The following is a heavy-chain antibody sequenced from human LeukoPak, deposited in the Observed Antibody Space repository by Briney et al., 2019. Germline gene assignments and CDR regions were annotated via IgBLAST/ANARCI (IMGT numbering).Heavy chain of an antibody. CDR3: AKSIYWTNPYYFDY. V-gene: IGHV3-23*01. Sequence: GGTLRLSCAASGFTFSSYGMSWVRQAPGKGLEWVSAISGGGGSTYYADSVKGRFTISRDNSKNTLYLQMNSLRAEDTAVYYCAKSIYWTNPYYFDYWGQGTLVTVSS. J-gene: IGHJ4*02. D-gene: IGHD2-8*01. CDR1: GFTFSSYG. CDR2: ISGGGGST.